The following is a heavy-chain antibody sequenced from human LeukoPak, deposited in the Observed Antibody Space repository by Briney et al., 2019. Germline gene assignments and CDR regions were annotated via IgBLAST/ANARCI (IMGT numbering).Heavy chain of an antibody. CDR2: IIPIFGTA. CDR3: ARVRALRYFPYYMDV. Sequence: SVKVSCKASGGTFSSYAISWVRQAPGQGLEWMGAIIPIFGTANYAQKFQGRVTITADESTSTAYMELSSLRSEDTAVYYCARVRALRYFPYYMDVWGKGTTVTVSS. D-gene: IGHD3-9*01. J-gene: IGHJ6*03. V-gene: IGHV1-69*01. CDR1: GGTFSSYA.